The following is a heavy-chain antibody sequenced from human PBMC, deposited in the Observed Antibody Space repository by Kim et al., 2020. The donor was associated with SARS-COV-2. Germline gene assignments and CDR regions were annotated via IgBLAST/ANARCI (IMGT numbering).Heavy chain of an antibody. CDR3: ARGELQDAFDI. V-gene: IGHV1-69*01. Sequence: ANDAQKCQGRVTITADESTSTAYMELSSLRSEDTAVYYCARGELQDAFDIWGQGTMVTVSS. D-gene: IGHD1-26*01. J-gene: IGHJ3*02. CDR2: A.